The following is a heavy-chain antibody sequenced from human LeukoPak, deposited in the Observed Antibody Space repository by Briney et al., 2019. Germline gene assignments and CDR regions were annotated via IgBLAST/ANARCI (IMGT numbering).Heavy chain of an antibody. CDR1: GGSISSYY. D-gene: IGHD1-26*01. J-gene: IGHJ4*02. CDR3: ARLERVGVHFDY. CDR2: INHSGST. Sequence: SETLSLTCTVSGGSISSYYWSWIRQPPGKGLEWIGEINHSGSTNYNPSLKSRVTISVDTSKNQFSLKLSSVTAADTAVYYCARLERVGVHFDYWGQGTLVTVSS. V-gene: IGHV4-34*01.